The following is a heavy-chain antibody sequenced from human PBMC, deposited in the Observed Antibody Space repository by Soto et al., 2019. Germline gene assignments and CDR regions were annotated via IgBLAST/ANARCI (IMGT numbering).Heavy chain of an antibody. Sequence: PSETLSLTCTVSGGSISSSSYYWGWIRQPPGKGLEWIGSIYYSGGTYYNPSLKSRVTISVDTSKNQFSLKLSSVTAADTAVYYCARHTPAISNSDHWGQGTLVTGSS. CDR2: IYYSGGT. J-gene: IGHJ4*02. V-gene: IGHV4-39*01. D-gene: IGHD2-15*01. CDR1: GGSISSSSYY. CDR3: ARHTPAISNSDH.